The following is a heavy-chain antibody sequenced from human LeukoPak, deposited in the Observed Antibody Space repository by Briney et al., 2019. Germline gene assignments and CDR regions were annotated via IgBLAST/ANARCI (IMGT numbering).Heavy chain of an antibody. V-gene: IGHV3-23*01. Sequence: GGSLRLSCAASGFTFSGHAMSWVRQAPGKGLEWVSGISGSGGSTYYADSVKGRFTISRDNSRNTLYLQMNSLRAEDTAVYYCARAKGDRGSPLPYFDYWGQGTLVTVSS. J-gene: IGHJ4*02. D-gene: IGHD3-10*01. CDR2: ISGSGGST. CDR3: ARAKGDRGSPLPYFDY. CDR1: GFTFSGHA.